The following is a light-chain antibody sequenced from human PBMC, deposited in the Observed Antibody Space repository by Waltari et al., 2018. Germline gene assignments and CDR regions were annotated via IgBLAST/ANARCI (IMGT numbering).Light chain of an antibody. J-gene: IGKJ1*01. CDR2: QVS. CDR3: MQGVRPWT. CDR1: QTLLHTDGHVY. Sequence: LVMTQSPVTLAVTPGQAASSPCTTSQTLLHTDGHVYLNWFHQRPRQSPRRLVYQVSKRDSGVPDRFRCSRSHTDFTLTISRVEAEDVGVYFCMQGVRPWTFGQGTKVEIK. V-gene: IGKV2-30*02.